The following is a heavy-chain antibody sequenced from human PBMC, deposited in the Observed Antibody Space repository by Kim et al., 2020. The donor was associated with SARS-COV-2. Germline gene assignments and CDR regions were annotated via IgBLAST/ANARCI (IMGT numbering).Heavy chain of an antibody. CDR3: AREVVTMVRGTENWFDP. V-gene: IGHV4-59*12. CDR1: GGSISSYY. J-gene: IGHJ5*02. Sequence: SETLSLTCTVSGGSISSYYWSWIRQPPGKGLEWIGYIYYSGSTNYNLSLKSRVTISVDTSKNQFSLKLSSVTAADTAVYYCAREVVTMVRGTENWFDPWGQGTLVTVSS. D-gene: IGHD3-10*01. CDR2: IYYSGST.